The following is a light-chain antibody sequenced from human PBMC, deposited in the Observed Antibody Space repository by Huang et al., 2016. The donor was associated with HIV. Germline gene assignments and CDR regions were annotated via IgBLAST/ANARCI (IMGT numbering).Light chain of an antibody. V-gene: IGKV3-11*01. CDR1: QIVSNY. J-gene: IGKJ4*01. CDR2: DAS. Sequence: EIVLTQSPATLSLSPGERATLSCLASQIVSNYLAWYQHKPSQSPRLLIYDASNRATGIPAMFSGSGAGTDFTLTVSSLEPEDFAVYYCQQRGSWPLTFGGGTKVEIK. CDR3: QQRGSWPLT.